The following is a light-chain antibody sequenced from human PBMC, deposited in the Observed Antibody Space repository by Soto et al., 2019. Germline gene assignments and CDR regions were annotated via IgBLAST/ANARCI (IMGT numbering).Light chain of an antibody. CDR2: ANT. J-gene: IGLJ3*02. Sequence: QSVLTQPPSLSGAPGQRVTISCTGSSSNIGAGYDVHWYQQLPGTAPKLLIFANTNRPSGVPDRFSGSKSGPSASLAITGLQVDDEADYYCAAWDDSLNGWVFGGGTKLTVL. CDR3: AAWDDSLNGWV. CDR1: SSNIGAGYD. V-gene: IGLV1-40*01.